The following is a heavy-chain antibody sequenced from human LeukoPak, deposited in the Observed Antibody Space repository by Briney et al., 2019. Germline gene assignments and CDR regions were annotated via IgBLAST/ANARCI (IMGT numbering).Heavy chain of an antibody. J-gene: IGHJ4*02. D-gene: IGHD5-18*01. CDR2: INHFGST. Sequence: KPSETLSLNCAVYGVSFSDYYWNWIRQPPGKGLEWIGEINHFGSTNYNPSLKSRVTMSGDTCKNQFSLKVNSVTAADTAVYYCARAYRTHQTFYSSHYFDYWAQGTLVTVSS. V-gene: IGHV4-34*01. CDR1: GVSFSDYY. CDR3: ARAYRTHQTFYSSHYFDY.